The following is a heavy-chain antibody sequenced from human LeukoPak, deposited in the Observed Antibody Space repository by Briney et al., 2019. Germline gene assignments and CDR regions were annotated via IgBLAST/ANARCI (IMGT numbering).Heavy chain of an antibody. CDR3: ARGQYGSDY. V-gene: IGHV3-20*04. CDR1: GFTFDDYG. J-gene: IGHJ4*02. Sequence: GGSLRLSCAASGFTFDDYGMSGGRQAPGKGVEWGSGINWNGGSTGYADSVKGRFTISRDNAKNSLYLQMNSLRAEDTALYYCARGQYGSDYWGQGTLVTVSS. CDR2: INWNGGST. D-gene: IGHD2/OR15-2a*01.